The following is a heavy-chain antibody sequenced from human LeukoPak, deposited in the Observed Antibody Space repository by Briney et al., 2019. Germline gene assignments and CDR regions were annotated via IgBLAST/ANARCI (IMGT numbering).Heavy chain of an antibody. J-gene: IGHJ4*02. CDR2: ISGSGGST. CDR1: GFTFSSYA. V-gene: IGHV3-23*01. D-gene: IGHD1-26*01. Sequence: QSGGSLRLSCAASGFTFSSYAMSWVRQAPGKGLEWVSAISGSGGSTYYADSVKGRFTISRDNSKNTLYLQMNSLRAEDTAVYYCAKDRPLRGIVGATGGNYWDQGTLVTVSS. CDR3: AKDRPLRGIVGATGGNY.